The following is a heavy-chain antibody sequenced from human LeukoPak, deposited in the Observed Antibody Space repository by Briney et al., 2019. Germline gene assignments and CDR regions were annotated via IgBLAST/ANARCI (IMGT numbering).Heavy chain of an antibody. Sequence: SQTLSLTCSVSRGSITSGVYYWSWIRQTPGKGLEWIGFISDSGSTYYNPSLKSRVILSVDTSKNQFSLKLSSVSAADTAVYYCARAYYYYSTGYLDYWGQGTLATVCS. CDR2: ISDSGST. CDR3: ARAYYYYSTGYLDY. V-gene: IGHV4-30-4*08. D-gene: IGHD3-22*01. CDR1: RGSITSGVYY. J-gene: IGHJ4*02.